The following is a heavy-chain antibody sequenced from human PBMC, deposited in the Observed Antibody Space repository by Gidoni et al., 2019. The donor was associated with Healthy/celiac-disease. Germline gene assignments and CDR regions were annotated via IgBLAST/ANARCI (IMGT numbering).Heavy chain of an antibody. V-gene: IGHV3-7*04. Sequence: GSEKYYVDSVKGRFTISRDNAKNSLYLQMNSLRAEDTAVYYCARPGGGENYYDYVWGTSYYFDYWGQGTLVTVSS. CDR3: ARPGGGENYYDYVWGTSYYFDY. D-gene: IGHD3-16*01. CDR2: GSEK. J-gene: IGHJ4*02.